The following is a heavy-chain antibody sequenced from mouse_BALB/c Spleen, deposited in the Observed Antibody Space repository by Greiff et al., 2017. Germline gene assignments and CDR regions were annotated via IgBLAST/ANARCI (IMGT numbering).Heavy chain of an antibody. CDR2: IWWNDDK. Sequence: QVTLKVCGPGILQPSQTLSLTCSFSGFSLSTSGMSVGWIRQPSGKGLEWLAHIWWNDDKYYNPALKSRLTISKDTSNNQVFLKIASVVTADTATYYCARYRSYAMDYWGQGTSVTVSS. CDR3: ARYRSYAMDY. D-gene: IGHD2-14*01. J-gene: IGHJ4*01. V-gene: IGHV8-8*01. CDR1: GFSLSTSGMS.